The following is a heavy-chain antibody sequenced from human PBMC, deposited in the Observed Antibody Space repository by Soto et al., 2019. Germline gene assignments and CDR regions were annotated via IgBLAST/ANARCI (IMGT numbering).Heavy chain of an antibody. CDR2: IWYDGSDK. CDR1: GFPFMDYA. CDR3: AFGNLSYYFDF. J-gene: IGHJ4*02. Sequence: GGSLRLSCSASGFPFMDYAMHWVRQAPGKGLEWVAIIWYDGSDKYYADSVKGRFTISRDNSKNTLYLQMNSLRAEDTAVYHCAFGNLSYYFDFWGQGTPVTVSS. V-gene: IGHV3-33*08. D-gene: IGHD3-16*01.